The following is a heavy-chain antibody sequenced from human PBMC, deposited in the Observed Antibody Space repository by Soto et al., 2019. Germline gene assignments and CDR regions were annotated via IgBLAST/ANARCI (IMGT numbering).Heavy chain of an antibody. V-gene: IGHV1-2*02. CDR3: ARDRDNWNRDWFDP. Sequence: XSVKGSCNTSGYSFTGYYVHWVRQAPGQGLEWMGWINPNSGGTNYAQKFQGRVTMTRDTSISTAYMELSRLRSDDTAVYYCARDRDNWNRDWFDPWGQGTLVTVSS. CDR1: GYSFTGYY. J-gene: IGHJ5*02. CDR2: INPNSGGT. D-gene: IGHD1-20*01.